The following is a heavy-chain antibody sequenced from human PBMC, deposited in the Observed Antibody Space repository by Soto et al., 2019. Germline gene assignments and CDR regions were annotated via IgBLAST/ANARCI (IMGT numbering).Heavy chain of an antibody. V-gene: IGHV1-46*01. Sequence: QVQLVQSGAEVKKPGASVKVSCKASGYTFTSYYMHWVRQAPGQGLEWMGSINPSGGSTRYAQTFQGRVTMTRDTSTSTVDMELSSLRSDDTAVYYCAIAGDSVDTLTIWGQGTLVTVSS. CDR2: INPSGGST. CDR1: GYTFTSYY. D-gene: IGHD6-13*01. CDR3: AIAGDSVDTLTI. J-gene: IGHJ4*02.